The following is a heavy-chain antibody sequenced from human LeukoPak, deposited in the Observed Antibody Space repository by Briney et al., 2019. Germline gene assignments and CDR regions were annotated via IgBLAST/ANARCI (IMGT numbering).Heavy chain of an antibody. CDR3: ASSRGIAAAGIFDY. J-gene: IGHJ4*02. CDR2: INPSGGST. V-gene: IGHV1-46*01. CDR1: GYTFTIYY. Sequence: GASVKVSCKASGYTFTIYYMHWVRQAPGQGLEWMGIINPSGGSTSYAQKFQGRVTMTRDTSTSTVYMELGSLRSEDTAVYYCASSRGIAAAGIFDYWGQGTLVTVSS. D-gene: IGHD6-13*01.